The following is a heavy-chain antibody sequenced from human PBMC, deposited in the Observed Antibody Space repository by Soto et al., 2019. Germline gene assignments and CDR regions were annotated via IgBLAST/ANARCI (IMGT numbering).Heavy chain of an antibody. CDR2: IIPISDTT. D-gene: IGHD2-2*01. V-gene: IGHV1-69*01. J-gene: IGHJ6*02. CDR3: ARSQGSSTSLEIYYYYYYGMDV. Sequence: QVQPVQSGAEVKKAGSSVKVSCKASGGTFSRYAISWVRQAPGQGLEWMGGIIPISDTTNYAQKFQGRVTITADESTSTAYMELSSLRSEDTAVYYCARSQGSSTSLEIYYYYYYGMDVWGQGTTVTVSS. CDR1: GGTFSRYA.